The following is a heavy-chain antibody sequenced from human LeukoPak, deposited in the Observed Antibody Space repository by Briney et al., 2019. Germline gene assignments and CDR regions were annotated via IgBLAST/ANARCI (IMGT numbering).Heavy chain of an antibody. CDR1: GFTVSSNY. CDR2: FYSGGST. J-gene: IGHJ4*02. D-gene: IGHD6-13*01. Sequence: TGGSVTLSCAASGFTVSSNYMSWVRQAPGEWLEWVSIFYSGGSTYYADSGKGRFTISRDNSKNTLYLQMNSLRAEDTARYYCARVPVASWIQLDSWGQGTLVTVSS. V-gene: IGHV3-53*01. CDR3: ARVPVASWIQLDS.